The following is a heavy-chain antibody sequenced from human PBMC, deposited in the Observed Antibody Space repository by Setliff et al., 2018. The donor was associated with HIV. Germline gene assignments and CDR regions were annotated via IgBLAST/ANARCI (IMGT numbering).Heavy chain of an antibody. CDR1: DDSVSTFY. V-gene: IGHV4-59*02. D-gene: IGHD3-3*01. Sequence: PRQTLSLTCTVSDDSVSTFYWNWIRQPPGKGLEWIGFIHHTGSSVSNPSLKSRVTILMDLSRNQLSLHLASVTTADTAVYFCAPGEGVASTYYHDWGQGTQVTVSS. CDR3: APGEGVASTYYHD. J-gene: IGHJ4*01. CDR2: IHHTGSS.